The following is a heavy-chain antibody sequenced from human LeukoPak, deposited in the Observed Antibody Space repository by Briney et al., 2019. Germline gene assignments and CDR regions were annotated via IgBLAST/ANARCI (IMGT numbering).Heavy chain of an antibody. Sequence: PGGSLRLSCAASGFTFSNYVMRWVRQASGKGLEWVSAIGGSGGNSYYADSVKGRFTISRDNSKNTLFLQMNSLRAEDTAVYYCDYYGYWGQGTLVTVSS. CDR2: IGGSGGNS. J-gene: IGHJ4*02. CDR1: GFTFSNYV. CDR3: DYYGY. D-gene: IGHD4-17*01. V-gene: IGHV3-23*01.